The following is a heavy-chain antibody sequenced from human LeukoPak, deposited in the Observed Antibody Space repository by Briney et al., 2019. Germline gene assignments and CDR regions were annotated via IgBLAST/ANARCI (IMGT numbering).Heavy chain of an antibody. CDR2: INPSGGST. V-gene: IGHV1-46*01. D-gene: IGHD5-12*01. CDR3: ARWIRSNIVATIKAFDY. Sequence: GASVKVSCKVSGYTLTELSMHWVRQAPGQGLEWMGIINPSGGSTSYAQKFQGRVTMTRDTSTSTVYMELSSLRSEDTAVYYCARWIRSNIVATIKAFDYWGQGTLVTVSS. CDR1: GYTLTELS. J-gene: IGHJ4*02.